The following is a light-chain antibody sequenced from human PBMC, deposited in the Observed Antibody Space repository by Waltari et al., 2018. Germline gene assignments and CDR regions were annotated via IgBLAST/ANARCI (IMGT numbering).Light chain of an antibody. J-gene: IGKJ2*01. CDR1: QGISSY. V-gene: IGKV1-9*01. Sequence: IQMTQSPSSLSASVGDRVTIPCRASQGISSYLAWYQQKPGKAPKLLIYAASTLHSGFPSRFTGSGSGTDFTLTISSLQPEDFATYYCQQLNSYPRTFGQGTKLEIK. CDR2: AAS. CDR3: QQLNSYPRT.